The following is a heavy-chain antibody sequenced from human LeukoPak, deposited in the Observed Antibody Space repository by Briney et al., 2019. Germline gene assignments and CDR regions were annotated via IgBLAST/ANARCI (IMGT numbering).Heavy chain of an antibody. CDR2: IYPGDSDT. CDR1: GYSFTSYW. CDR3: ARPIAAATTVFDI. V-gene: IGHV5-51*01. D-gene: IGHD6-13*01. J-gene: IGHJ3*02. Sequence: GESLKISCKGSGYSFTSYWIGWVRQMPGKGLEWMGIIYPGDSDTRYSPSFQGQVTISADKSISTAYLQWSSLKASDTAMYYCARPIAAATTVFDIWGQGTMVTVSS.